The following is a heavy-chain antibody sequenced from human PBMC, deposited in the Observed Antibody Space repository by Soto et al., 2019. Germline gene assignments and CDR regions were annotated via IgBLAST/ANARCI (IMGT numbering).Heavy chain of an antibody. J-gene: IGHJ4*02. CDR3: AGGEEGDQPGGAFAS. Sequence: QVQLVESGGGVVQPGRSLRLSCAASGFTFSSYAMHWVRQAPGKGLEWVAVISYDGSNKYYADSVKGPFTISRDNSKNRLSAQITGSKAGNTAVLSGAGGEEGDQPGGAFASWAQGTLVTVSS. V-gene: IGHV3-30-3*01. CDR1: GFTFSSYA. CDR2: ISYDGSNK. D-gene: IGHD3-16*01.